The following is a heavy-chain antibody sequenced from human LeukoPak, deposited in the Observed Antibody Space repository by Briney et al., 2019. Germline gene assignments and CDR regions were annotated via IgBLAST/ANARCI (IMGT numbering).Heavy chain of an antibody. CDR1: GFMFSSNA. J-gene: IGHJ3*02. Sequence: GSLRLSCAASGFMFSSNAMSWVRQVPGKGLEWIGNIYYSGSTCYNPSLKSRVTISVDTSKNQFSLKLSSVTAADTAVYYCAATWDAFDIWGQGTMVTVSS. CDR3: AATWDAFDI. V-gene: IGHV4-4*02. CDR2: IYYSGST.